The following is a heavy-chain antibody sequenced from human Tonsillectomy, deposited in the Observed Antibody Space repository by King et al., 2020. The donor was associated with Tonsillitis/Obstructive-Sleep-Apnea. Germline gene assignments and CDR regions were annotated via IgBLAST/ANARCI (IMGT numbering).Heavy chain of an antibody. CDR3: ERASSYYYMDV. CDR1: GFTFSSYW. J-gene: IGHJ6*03. V-gene: IGHV3-74*01. Sequence: EVQLVESGGGLVQPGGSLRLSCAASGFTFSSYWMHWVRQAPGKGLVWISRINSDESRTSYSYSVKARFTISRDNAKNTLYLQMNSLRAEDTAVYYCERASSYYYMDVWGKGTTVTVSS. CDR2: INSDESRT.